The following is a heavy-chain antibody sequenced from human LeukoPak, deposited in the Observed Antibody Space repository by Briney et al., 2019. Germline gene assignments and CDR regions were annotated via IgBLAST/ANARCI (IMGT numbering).Heavy chain of an antibody. CDR1: GFTFSSYG. CDR2: IRYDGSNK. J-gene: IGHJ4*02. Sequence: GGSLRLSCAASGFTFSSYGMHWVRQAPGKGLEWVAFIRYDGSNKYYADSVKGRFTISRDNSKNTLYLQMNSLRAEDTVVYYCANLPPPHITMVRGVMGDWGQGTLVTVSS. CDR3: ANLPPPHITMVRGVMGD. V-gene: IGHV3-30*02. D-gene: IGHD3-10*01.